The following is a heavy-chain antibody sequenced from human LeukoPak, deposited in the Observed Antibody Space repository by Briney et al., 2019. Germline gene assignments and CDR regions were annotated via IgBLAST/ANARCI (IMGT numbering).Heavy chain of an antibody. CDR2: IKQDGSEK. D-gene: IGHD6-13*01. CDR3: ARDAAVQQLGYYYYYMDV. CDR1: GFTFSNYW. J-gene: IGHJ6*03. V-gene: IGHV3-7*01. Sequence: GGSLRLSCAASGFTFSNYWMSWVRQAPGKGLEWVVNIKQDGSEKYYVDSVKGRFTISRDNAKNSLYLQMNSLRAEDTAVYYCARDAAVQQLGYYYYYMDVWGKGTTVTVSS.